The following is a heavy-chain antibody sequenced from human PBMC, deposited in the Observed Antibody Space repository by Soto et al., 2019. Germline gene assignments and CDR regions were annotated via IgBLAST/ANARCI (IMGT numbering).Heavy chain of an antibody. D-gene: IGHD1-26*01. CDR3: ARDRGIVAPGGGYYYDY. J-gene: IGHJ4*02. CDR1: GFTFNDYY. V-gene: IGHV3-11*01. Sequence: QVQLVESGGGFVKPGGSLRLSCAASGFTFNDYYMSWIRQASGKGPEWISYITNDGSTDYADSVKGRFTISRDNAKNSLYLQMNSLRAEDTAVYYCARDRGIVAPGGGYYYDYWGQGTLVIVSS. CDR2: ITNDGST.